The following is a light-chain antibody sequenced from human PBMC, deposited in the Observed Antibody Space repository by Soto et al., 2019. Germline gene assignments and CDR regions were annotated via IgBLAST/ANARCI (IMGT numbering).Light chain of an antibody. CDR1: QSISSY. J-gene: IGKJ4*01. CDR2: ASS. V-gene: IGKV1-39*01. Sequence: DIQMTQSPSSLSASVGDRVTITCRASQSISSYLNRYQQKPGKAPKLLIFASSSLQSGVPSRFSGRGSGTDFTLNISSLQPEDFATYYCQQSYSTPTFGGGTKVEIK. CDR3: QQSYSTPT.